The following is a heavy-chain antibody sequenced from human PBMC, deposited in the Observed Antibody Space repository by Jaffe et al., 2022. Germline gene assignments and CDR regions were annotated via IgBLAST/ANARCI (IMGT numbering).Heavy chain of an antibody. Sequence: EVQLVESGGGLVQPGGSLRLSCAASGFTFSSYEMNWVRQAPGKGLEWVSYISSSGSTIYYADSVKGRFTISRDNAKNSLYLQMNSLRAEDTAVYYCARTYYDILTGYIYYFDYWGQGTLVTVSS. CDR1: GFTFSSYE. CDR2: ISSSGSTI. J-gene: IGHJ4*02. D-gene: IGHD3-9*01. CDR3: ARTYYDILTGYIYYFDY. V-gene: IGHV3-48*03.